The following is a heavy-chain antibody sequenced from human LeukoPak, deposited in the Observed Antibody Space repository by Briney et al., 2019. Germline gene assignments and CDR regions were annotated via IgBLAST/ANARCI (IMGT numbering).Heavy chain of an antibody. D-gene: IGHD4-17*01. CDR3: AGDRDGDYVDWFDP. CDR1: GGSISSSSYY. CDR2: IYYSGST. Sequence: SETLSLTCTVSGGSISSSSYYWGWIRQPPGKGLEWIGSIYYSGSTYYNPSLKSRVTISVDTSKNQFSLKLSSVIAADTAVYYCAGDRDGDYVDWFDPWGQGTLVTVSS. V-gene: IGHV4-39*07. J-gene: IGHJ5*02.